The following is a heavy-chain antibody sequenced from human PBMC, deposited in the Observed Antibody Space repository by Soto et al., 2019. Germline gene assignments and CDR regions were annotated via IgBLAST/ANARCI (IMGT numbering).Heavy chain of an antibody. CDR3: ASARWSTMIPGSI. D-gene: IGHD3-22*01. CDR2: IDGGGST. Sequence: EVQLVESGGDLVQPGGSLRLSCAASGLTVSSNYMSWIRQAPGKGLEWVSVIDGGGSTYYVDSVKGRFTISRDNFKNTLYLQMNSLRAEDTAVYYCASARWSTMIPGSIWGQGTLVTVSS. J-gene: IGHJ4*02. CDR1: GLTVSSNY. V-gene: IGHV3-66*01.